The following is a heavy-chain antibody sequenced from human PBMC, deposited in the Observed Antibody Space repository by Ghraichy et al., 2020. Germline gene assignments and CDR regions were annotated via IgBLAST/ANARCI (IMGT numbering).Heavy chain of an antibody. J-gene: IGHJ4*02. CDR2: INPDGSER. Sequence: GESLNISCAASGFSFSNSYMNWVRQAPGKGLEWVTNINPDGSERHYLDSVKGRFTISRDNAKNSLFLQMNSLRAEDTAVYYCASGTGWTAEYWGQGILVPVSS. D-gene: IGHD3/OR15-3a*01. CDR1: GFSFSNSY. CDR3: ASGTGWTAEY. V-gene: IGHV3-7*01.